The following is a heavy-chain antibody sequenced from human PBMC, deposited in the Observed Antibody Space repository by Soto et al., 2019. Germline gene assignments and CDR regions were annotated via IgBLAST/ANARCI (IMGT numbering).Heavy chain of an antibody. CDR1: GFSFVNYA. D-gene: IGHD6-19*01. J-gene: IGHJ1*01. V-gene: IGHV3-23*01. Sequence: GGYLRLSCAAPGFSFVNYAMNWVRQAPGKGLEWVSGLSGSGTSTYYADSVKGRFTISRDNSRDTLFLQMNSLTADDTAVYYCAYSSTIRGWFNSIVFWGQGALVTVSS. CDR2: LSGSGTST. CDR3: AYSSTIRGWFNSIVF.